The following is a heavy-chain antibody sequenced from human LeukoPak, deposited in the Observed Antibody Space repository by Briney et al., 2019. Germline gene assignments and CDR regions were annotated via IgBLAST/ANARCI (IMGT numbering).Heavy chain of an antibody. D-gene: IGHD6-13*01. CDR3: ALIAAAGTEYYFDY. J-gene: IGHJ4*02. Sequence: GASVKVSCKASGYTFTGYYMHWVRQAPGQGLEWMGWINPNSGGTNYAQKFQGRVTMTRDTSISTAYMELSRLRSDDTAVYYCALIAAAGTEYYFDYWGQGTLVTVSS. CDR2: INPNSGGT. V-gene: IGHV1-2*02. CDR1: GYTFTGYY.